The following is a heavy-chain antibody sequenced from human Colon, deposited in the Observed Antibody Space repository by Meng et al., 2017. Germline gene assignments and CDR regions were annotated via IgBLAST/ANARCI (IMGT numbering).Heavy chain of an antibody. Sequence: GESLKISCAASGFIFTNYDMSWVRQAPGKVPEWVSTVTIDGATHYADSVKGRFSISRDNSNNTLFLQMNSLRVEDTAIYYCAKELANARPFDYWGQGTLVTVSS. CDR2: VTIDGAT. J-gene: IGHJ4*02. CDR3: AKELANARPFDY. V-gene: IGHV3-23*01. D-gene: IGHD2-2*01. CDR1: GFIFTNYD.